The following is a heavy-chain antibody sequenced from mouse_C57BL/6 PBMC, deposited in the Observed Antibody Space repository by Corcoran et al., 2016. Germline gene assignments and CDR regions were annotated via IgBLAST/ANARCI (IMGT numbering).Heavy chain of an antibody. CDR2: IYPGSGNT. J-gene: IGHJ2*01. CDR1: GYTFTDYY. D-gene: IGHD2-1*01. V-gene: IGHV1-76*01. CDR3: ARSGGGNYAYFDY. Sequence: QVQLKQSGAELVRPGASVKLSCKASGYTFTDYYINWVKQRPGQGLEWIARIYPGSGNTYYNEKFKGKATLTAEKSSSTAYMQLSSLTSEDSAVYFCARSGGGNYAYFDYWGQGTTLTVSS.